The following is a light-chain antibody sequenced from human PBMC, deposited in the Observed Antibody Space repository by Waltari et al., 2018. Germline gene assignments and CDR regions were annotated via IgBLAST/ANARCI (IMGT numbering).Light chain of an antibody. Sequence: QSALTQPASVSGSPGQSITISCTGTSSDVGGYNYVSWYQQHPGKAPKLMIYDVGNRPSGFSNRFSGSKSGNTASLTSSGLQAEDEADYYCSSYTSSSTRVVFGGGTKLTVL. CDR1: SSDVGGYNY. J-gene: IGLJ2*01. CDR3: SSYTSSSTRVV. V-gene: IGLV2-14*01. CDR2: DVG.